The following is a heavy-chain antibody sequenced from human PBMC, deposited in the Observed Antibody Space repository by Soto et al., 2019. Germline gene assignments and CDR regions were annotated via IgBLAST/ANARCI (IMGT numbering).Heavy chain of an antibody. V-gene: IGHV3-33*01. CDR3: ARDGGRDYYDSSGYYGEFDY. Sequence: QVQLVESGGGVVQPGRSLRLSCAASGFTFSSYGMHWVRQAPGKGLEWVAVIWYDGSNKYYADSVKGRFTISRDNSKNTLYLQMNSLRAEDTAVYYCARDGGRDYYDSSGYYGEFDYWGQGTLVIVSS. D-gene: IGHD3-22*01. J-gene: IGHJ4*02. CDR2: IWYDGSNK. CDR1: GFTFSSYG.